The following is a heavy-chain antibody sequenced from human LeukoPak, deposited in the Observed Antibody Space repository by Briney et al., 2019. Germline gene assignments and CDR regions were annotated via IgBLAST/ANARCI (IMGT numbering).Heavy chain of an antibody. CDR1: GFTFSDFW. CDR3: MKGRSNHY. V-gene: IGHV3-7*01. Sequence: TGGSLRLSCAASGFTFSDFWMGWVRQAPGKGLEWVANINQGGSESYYVDSVKGRFTISRDNAKKSLFLQMNSLRAEDTAVYYCMKGRSNHYWGQGTLVTVST. J-gene: IGHJ4*02. CDR2: INQGGSES. D-gene: IGHD4-11*01.